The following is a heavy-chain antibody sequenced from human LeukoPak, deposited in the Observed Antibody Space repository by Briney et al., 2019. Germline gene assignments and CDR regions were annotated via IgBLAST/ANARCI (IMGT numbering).Heavy chain of an antibody. V-gene: IGHV4-39*07. CDR3: ARDWGIAAAGSLDY. CDR1: GGSISSSSYY. CDR2: IYYSGST. Sequence: ASETLSLTCTVSGGSISSSSYYWGWIRQPPGKGLEWIGSIYYSGSTYYNPSLKSRVTISVDMSKNQFSLKLTSVTAADTAVYYCARDWGIAAAGSLDYWGQGTLVTVSS. D-gene: IGHD6-13*01. J-gene: IGHJ4*02.